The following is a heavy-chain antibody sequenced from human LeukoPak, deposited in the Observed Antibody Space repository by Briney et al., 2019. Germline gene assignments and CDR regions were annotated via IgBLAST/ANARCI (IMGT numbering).Heavy chain of an antibody. J-gene: IGHJ6*02. CDR3: ARDFGRTSDWQPRLYYGMDV. Sequence: PGGSLRLSCAASGFTSKTYTMNWVRQAPGKGLEWVSSITSSLSYISYADSVKGRFTISRDNAKNSLSLQMNSLRAEDTAVYYCARDFGRTSDWQPRLYYGMDVWGQGTTVTVSS. V-gene: IGHV3-21*01. D-gene: IGHD2-2*01. CDR2: ITSSLSYI. CDR1: GFTSKTYT.